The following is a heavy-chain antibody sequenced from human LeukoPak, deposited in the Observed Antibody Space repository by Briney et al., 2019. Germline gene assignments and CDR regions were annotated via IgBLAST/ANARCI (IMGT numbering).Heavy chain of an antibody. CDR2: INPSGGST. CDR1: GYTFTSYY. CDR3: AREPPSRGTTGTEWVDY. J-gene: IGHJ4*02. Sequence: ASVKVSCKASGYTFTSYYMHWVRQAPGQGLEWMGIINPSGGSTSCAQKFQGRVTMTRDTSTSTVYMELSSLRSEDTAVYYCAREPPSRGTTGTEWVDYWGQGTLVTVSS. D-gene: IGHD1-1*01. V-gene: IGHV1-46*01.